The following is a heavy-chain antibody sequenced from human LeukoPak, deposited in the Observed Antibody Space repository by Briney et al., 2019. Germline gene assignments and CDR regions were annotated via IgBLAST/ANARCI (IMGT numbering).Heavy chain of an antibody. D-gene: IGHD3-9*01. CDR2: ISYDGSNK. CDR3: TRVFENA. V-gene: IGHV3-30*04. CDR1: GFTFSSYA. J-gene: IGHJ5*02. Sequence: GGSLRLSCAASGFTFSSYAMHWVRQAPGKGLEWVAVISYDGSNKYYADSVKGRFTISRDNAQNSLYLLMNSLRAEDTAVYYCTRVFENAWGQGTLVAVSS.